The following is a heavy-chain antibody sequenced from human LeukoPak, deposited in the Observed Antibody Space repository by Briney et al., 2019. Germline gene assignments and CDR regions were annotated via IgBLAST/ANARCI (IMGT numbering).Heavy chain of an antibody. CDR1: GYTFTSYG. V-gene: IGHV1-2*02. Sequence: ASVKVSCKASGYTFTSYGISWVRQAPGQELEWMGWINPNSGGTNYAQKFQGRVTMTRDTSISTAYMELSRLRSDDTAVYYCARVAFGEFSDYWGQGTLVTVSS. CDR2: INPNSGGT. CDR3: ARVAFGEFSDY. D-gene: IGHD3-10*01. J-gene: IGHJ4*02.